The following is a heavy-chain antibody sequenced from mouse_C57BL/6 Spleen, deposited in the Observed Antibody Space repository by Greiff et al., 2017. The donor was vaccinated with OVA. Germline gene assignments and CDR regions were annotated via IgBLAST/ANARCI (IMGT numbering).Heavy chain of an antibody. CDR3: AKNHYDAVSYAMDY. D-gene: IGHD2-3*01. Sequence: VQLQESGPGLVAPSQSLSITCTVSGFSLTSYGVSWVRQPPGKGLEWLGVIWGDGSTNYHSALISRLSISTDNSKSQVVLKLNSLQTDDKATDYCAKNHYDAVSYAMDYWGQGTSVTVSS. J-gene: IGHJ4*01. CDR2: IWGDGST. V-gene: IGHV2-3*01. CDR1: GFSLTSYG.